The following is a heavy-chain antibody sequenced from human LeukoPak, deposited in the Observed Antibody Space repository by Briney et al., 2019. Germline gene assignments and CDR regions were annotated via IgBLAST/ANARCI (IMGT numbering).Heavy chain of an antibody. CDR3: AHALLDHDAFDI. CDR2: SYHSGST. J-gene: IGHJ3*02. Sequence: PSETLSLTCAVSGYSISSGYYWGWIRQPPGEGLEWIGSSYHSGSTYYNPSLKSRVTISVDTSKNQFSLKLSSVTAADTAVSYCAHALLDHDAFDIWGQGTKVTVSS. V-gene: IGHV4-38-2*01. D-gene: IGHD2-15*01. CDR1: GYSISSGYY.